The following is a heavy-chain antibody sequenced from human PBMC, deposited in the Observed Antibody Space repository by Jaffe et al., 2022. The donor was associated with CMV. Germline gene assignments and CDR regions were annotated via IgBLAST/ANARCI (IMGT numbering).Heavy chain of an antibody. J-gene: IGHJ4*02. Sequence: QLQLQESGPRLVKPSETPSLTCTVSGGSISSPSYYWVWIRQPPGKGLEWIGNIYHSGSTYYNPSLKSRITISVDTSQNQFSLKLTSVTAADTAVYYCAAAGYDSGWYGDRFDYWGQGILVTVS. CDR1: GGSISSPSYY. D-gene: IGHD6-19*01. V-gene: IGHV4-39*05. CDR2: IYHSGST. CDR3: AAAGYDSGWYGDRFDY.